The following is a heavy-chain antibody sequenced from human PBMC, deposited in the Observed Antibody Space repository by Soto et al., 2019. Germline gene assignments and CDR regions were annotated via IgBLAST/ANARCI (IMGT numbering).Heavy chain of an antibody. J-gene: IGHJ4*02. Sequence: GGSLRLSCTASGFTFSNYAMSWVRQAPGKGLERVSAITRTDSTYYADSVKGRFTISRDNSRNTLYLQMNSLGAEDAALYYCAKALVGEVGATDYWGQGTLVTVSS. CDR2: ITRTDST. CDR3: AKALVGEVGATDY. V-gene: IGHV3-23*01. D-gene: IGHD1-26*01. CDR1: GFTFSNYA.